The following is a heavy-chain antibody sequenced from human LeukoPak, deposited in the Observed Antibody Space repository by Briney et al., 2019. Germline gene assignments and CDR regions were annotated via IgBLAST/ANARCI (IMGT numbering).Heavy chain of an antibody. CDR2: MNSDGSNT. V-gene: IGHV3-74*01. CDR3: ARDGLAVAPGPLVDY. D-gene: IGHD6-19*01. CDR1: GFTFSSYW. Sequence: GGSLRLSCAASGFTFSSYWMHWVRQAPGKGLVWVSRMNSDGSNTRYADSVKGRFTISRDNAKNTLYLQMNSLRAEDTAVYYCARDGLAVAPGPLVDYWGQGTLVTVSS. J-gene: IGHJ4*02.